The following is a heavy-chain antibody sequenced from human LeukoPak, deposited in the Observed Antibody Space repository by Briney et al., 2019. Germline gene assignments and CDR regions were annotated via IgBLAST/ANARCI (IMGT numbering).Heavy chain of an antibody. V-gene: IGHV4-59*01. Sequence: SETLSLTCTVSGGSISSYCWSWIRQPPGKGLEWIGYIYYSGSTNYNPSLKSRVTISVDTSKNQFSLKLSSVTAADTAVYYCARAYSSSPYYFDYWGQGTLVTVSS. CDR1: GGSISSYC. J-gene: IGHJ4*02. CDR2: IYYSGST. CDR3: ARAYSSSPYYFDY. D-gene: IGHD6-6*01.